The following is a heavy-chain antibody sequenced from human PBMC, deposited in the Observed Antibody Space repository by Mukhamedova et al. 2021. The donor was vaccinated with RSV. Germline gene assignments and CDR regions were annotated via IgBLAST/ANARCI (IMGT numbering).Heavy chain of an antibody. Sequence: SWIRQPPGKGLEWIGEINHSGSTNYNLSLKSRATISVDTSKNQFSLKLSSVTAADTAVYYCARGGGTARYYDILTGSRHPDYCGQ. CDR3: ARGGGTARYYDILTGSRHPDY. J-gene: IGHJ4*02. CDR2: INHSGST. V-gene: IGHV4-34*01. D-gene: IGHD3-9*01.